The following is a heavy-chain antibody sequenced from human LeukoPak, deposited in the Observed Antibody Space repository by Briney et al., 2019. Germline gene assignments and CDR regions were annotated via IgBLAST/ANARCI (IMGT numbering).Heavy chain of an antibody. Sequence: SETLSLTCTVSGGSIISSSYNWGWIRQPPGKGLEWIGTIYYSGTTYYNPSVKSRVTISVETSKNEFSLKLNSVTAADTAVYYCARLPTGFPNWFGPWGQGTRVTVSS. CDR2: IYYSGTT. CDR3: ARLPTGFPNWFGP. V-gene: IGHV4-39*01. J-gene: IGHJ5*02. CDR1: GGSIISSSYN. D-gene: IGHD2-8*02.